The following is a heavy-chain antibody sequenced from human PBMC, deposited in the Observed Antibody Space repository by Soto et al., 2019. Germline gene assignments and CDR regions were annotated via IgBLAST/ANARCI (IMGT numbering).Heavy chain of an antibody. V-gene: IGHV3-48*02. J-gene: IGHJ4*02. CDR1: GFTFSSYS. CDR3: ARDLSTMVRRVHFDY. Sequence: PGGSLRLACAASGFTFSSYSMNWVRQAPGKGLEWVSYISSSSSTIYYADSVKGRFTISRDNAKNSLYLQMNSLRDEDTAVYYCARDLSTMVRRVHFDYWGQGTLVTVSS. D-gene: IGHD3-10*01. CDR2: ISSSSSTI.